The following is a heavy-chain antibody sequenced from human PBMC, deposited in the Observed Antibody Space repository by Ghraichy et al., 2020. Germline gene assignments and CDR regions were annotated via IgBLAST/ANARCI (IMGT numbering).Heavy chain of an antibody. J-gene: IGHJ5*02. CDR3: ARDKPETYYYGSGSYSWFDP. V-gene: IGHV6-1*01. CDR2: TYYRSKWYN. Sequence: QTLSLTCAISGDSVSSNSAAWNWIRQSPSRGLEWLGRTYYRSKWYNDYAVSVRSRITINPDTSKNQFSLQLNSVTPEETAVYYCARDKPETYYYGSGSYSWFDPWGQGTLVTVSS. D-gene: IGHD3-10*01. CDR1: GDSVSSNSAA.